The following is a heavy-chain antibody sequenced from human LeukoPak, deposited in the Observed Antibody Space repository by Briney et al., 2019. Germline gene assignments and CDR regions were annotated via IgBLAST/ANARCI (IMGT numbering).Heavy chain of an antibody. D-gene: IGHD5-18*01. CDR1: GGSFSGYY. CDR3: ARGFWGYSYGHFDY. CDR2: INHSGST. J-gene: IGHJ4*02. Sequence: PSETLSLTCAVYGGSFSGYYWSWIRQPPGKGLEWIGEINHSGSTNYNPSLKSRVTITVDTSKNQFSLKLSSVTAAGTAVYYCARGFWGYSYGHFDYWGQGTLVTVSS. V-gene: IGHV4-34*01.